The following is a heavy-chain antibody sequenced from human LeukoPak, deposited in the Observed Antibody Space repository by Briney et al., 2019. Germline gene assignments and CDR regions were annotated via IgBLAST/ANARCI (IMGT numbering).Heavy chain of an antibody. V-gene: IGHV1-8*02. J-gene: IGHJ3*02. CDR2: VNPNTGNT. CDR1: GYTFTGYY. D-gene: IGHD2-15*01. CDR3: TTDDPRVASDAFDI. Sequence: VASVKVSCKASGYTFTGYYMHWVRQAPGQGLEWMGWVNPNTGNTGYAQKFQGRVTMTRNTSISTAYMELSSLRSEDTAVYYCTTDDPRVASDAFDIWGQGTMVTVSS.